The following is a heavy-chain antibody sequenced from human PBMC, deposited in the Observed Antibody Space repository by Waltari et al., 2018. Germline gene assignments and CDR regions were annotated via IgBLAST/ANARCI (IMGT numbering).Heavy chain of an antibody. J-gene: IGHJ6*03. V-gene: IGHV3-30*02. CDR2: IRYDGSNK. CDR3: AKDSGLRFLEGYMDV. Sequence: QVQLVESGGGVVQPGGSLRLSCAASGFTFSSYGMHWVGQAPGKGLEWVAFIRYDGSNKYYADSVKGRFTISRDNSKNTLYLQMNSLRAEDTAVYYCAKDSGLRFLEGYMDVWGKGTTVTISS. CDR1: GFTFSSYG. D-gene: IGHD3-3*01.